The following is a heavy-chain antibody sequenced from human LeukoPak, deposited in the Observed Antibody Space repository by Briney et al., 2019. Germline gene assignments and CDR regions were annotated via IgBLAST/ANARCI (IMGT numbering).Heavy chain of an antibody. J-gene: IGHJ6*03. CDR2: ISSSSSYI. V-gene: IGHV3-21*01. D-gene: IGHD2-2*02. CDR3: ARPPALGYCSSTSCYTFEYYYYYMDV. Sequence: GGSLRLSCAASGFIFSNYGMHWVRQAPGKGLEWVSSISSSSSYIYYADSVKGRFTISRDNAKNSLYLQMNSLRAEDTAVYYCARPPALGYCSSTSCYTFEYYYYYMDVWGKGTTVTVSS. CDR1: GFIFSNYG.